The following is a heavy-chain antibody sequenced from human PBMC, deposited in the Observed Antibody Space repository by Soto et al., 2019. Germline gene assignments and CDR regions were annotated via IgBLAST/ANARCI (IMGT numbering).Heavy chain of an antibody. D-gene: IGHD2-2*01. CDR3: ARCKGAIVVVPAAEY. J-gene: IGHJ4*02. V-gene: IGHV5-51*01. CDR2: IYPGDSDT. Sequence: GESLKISCKGSGYSFTSYWIGWVRQMPGKGLEWMGIIYPGDSDTRYSPSFQGQVTISADKSISTAYLQWSSLKASDTAMYYCARCKGAIVVVPAAEYWGQGTLVTVSS. CDR1: GYSFTSYW.